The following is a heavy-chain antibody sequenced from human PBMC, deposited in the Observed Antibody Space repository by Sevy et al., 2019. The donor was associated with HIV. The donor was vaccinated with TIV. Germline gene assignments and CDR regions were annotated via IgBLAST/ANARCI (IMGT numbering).Heavy chain of an antibody. CDR3: AREGCTKPHDY. Sequence: GGSLRLSCAASGFTFSKYSMSWVRQPPGKGLDWVSTLSFGCGEINHADSVTGRFTISRDNSKNSLCLQMNNLRAEDTAVYYCAREGCTKPHDYWGQGTLVTVSS. CDR1: GFTFSKYS. V-gene: IGHV3-23*01. CDR2: LSFGCGEI. J-gene: IGHJ4*02. D-gene: IGHD2-8*01.